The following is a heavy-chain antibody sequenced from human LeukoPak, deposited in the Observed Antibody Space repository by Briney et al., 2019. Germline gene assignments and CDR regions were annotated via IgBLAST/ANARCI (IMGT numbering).Heavy chain of an antibody. Sequence: GGSLRLSCAASGFTFSSYWMHWVRQAPGKGLVWVSRLNRDGSSTRYADSVKGRFTISRDNAKNTVYMEMNSLRPEDTAVYYCARPYCSGGSCYYFFALWGQGTLVTVSS. CDR3: ARPYCSGGSCYYFFAL. D-gene: IGHD2-15*01. J-gene: IGHJ4*02. CDR2: LNRDGSST. V-gene: IGHV3-74*01. CDR1: GFTFSSYW.